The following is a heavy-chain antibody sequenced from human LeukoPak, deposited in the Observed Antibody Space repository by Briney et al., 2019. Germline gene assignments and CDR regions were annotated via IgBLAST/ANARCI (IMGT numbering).Heavy chain of an antibody. D-gene: IGHD1-26*01. Sequence: ASVKVSCKASGYTFTGYYMHWVRQAPGQGLEWMGWINPNSGGTNYAQKFQGRVTMTRDTSISTAYMELSRLRSDDTAVYYCARDLRWELLRVDAFDIWGQGTMVTVSS. CDR1: GYTFTGYY. CDR2: INPNSGGT. J-gene: IGHJ3*02. CDR3: ARDLRWELLRVDAFDI. V-gene: IGHV1-2*02.